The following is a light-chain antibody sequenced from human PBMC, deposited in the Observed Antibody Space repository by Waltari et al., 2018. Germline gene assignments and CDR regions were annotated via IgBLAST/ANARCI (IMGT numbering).Light chain of an antibody. CDR2: LNEDGSH. J-gene: IGLJ3*02. CDR1: SGHSTYA. CDR3: QAWDTAFNWV. V-gene: IGLV4-69*01. Sequence: QLVLTQSPSASASLGASVKLTCTLSSGHSTYAIAWYQQQPEKGPRFLLKLNEDGSHIRGDGIPDRFSGSSSGAERYLTISSLQSEDEADYYCQAWDTAFNWVFGGGTKLTVL.